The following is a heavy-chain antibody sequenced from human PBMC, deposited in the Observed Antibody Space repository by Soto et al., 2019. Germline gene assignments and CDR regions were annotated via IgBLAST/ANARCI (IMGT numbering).Heavy chain of an antibody. CDR3: ASLGGVPAAMYY. D-gene: IGHD2-2*01. CDR2: IIPSCGTT. Sequence: SVKVSCKASGGTFSSYAISWVRQAPGQGLEWMGRIIPSCGTTNYAQKFQGRVTMTRDTSTSTVYMELSSLRSEDTAVYYCASLGGVPAAMYYWGQGTLVTVSS. J-gene: IGHJ4*02. V-gene: IGHV1-69*05. CDR1: GGTFSSYA.